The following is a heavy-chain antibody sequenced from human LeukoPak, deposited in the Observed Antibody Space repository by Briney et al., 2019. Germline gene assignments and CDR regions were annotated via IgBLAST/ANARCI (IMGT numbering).Heavy chain of an antibody. Sequence: ASVKVSCKASGYIFTGYYMHWVRQAPGQGLEWMGWINPNSGDTNYAQKFQGRVTMTRDTSINTAYMELSRLRSDDTAVYYCAGDMVRGVILRRVLEYWGQGTLVTVSS. CDR3: AGDMVRGVILRRVLEY. CDR1: GYIFTGYY. V-gene: IGHV1-2*02. D-gene: IGHD3-10*01. CDR2: INPNSGDT. J-gene: IGHJ4*02.